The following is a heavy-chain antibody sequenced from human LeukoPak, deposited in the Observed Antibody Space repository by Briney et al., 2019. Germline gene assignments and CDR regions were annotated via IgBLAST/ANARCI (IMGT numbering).Heavy chain of an antibody. CDR3: ARLHAPTKQYHYYHGISV. CDR1: GYTFTSYA. J-gene: IGHJ6*02. Sequence: ASVKVSCKASGYTFTSYAMNWVRQAPGQGLEWMGWINTNTGNPTYAQGFTGRFVFSLDTSVSTAYLQISSLKAEDTAVYYCARLHAPTKQYHYYHGISVWGQGSTGTVSS. CDR2: INTNTGNP. V-gene: IGHV7-4-1*02.